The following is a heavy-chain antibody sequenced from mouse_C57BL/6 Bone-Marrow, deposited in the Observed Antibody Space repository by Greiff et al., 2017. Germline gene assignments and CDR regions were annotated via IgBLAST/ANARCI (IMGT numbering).Heavy chain of an antibody. D-gene: IGHD2-4*01. CDR3: AYDYDEDYAMDY. V-gene: IGHV2-2*01. J-gene: IGHJ4*01. Sequence: QVQLQQSGPGLVQPSQSLSITCTVSGFSLTSYGVHWVRQSPGKGLEWLGVIWSGGSTDYNAAFISRLSISKDNSKSQVFFKMNSLQADETAIYYCAYDYDEDYAMDYWGQGTSVTVSS. CDR2: IWSGGST. CDR1: GFSLTSYG.